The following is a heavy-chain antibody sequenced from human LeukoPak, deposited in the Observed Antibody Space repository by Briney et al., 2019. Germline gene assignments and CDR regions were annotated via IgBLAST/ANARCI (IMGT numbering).Heavy chain of an antibody. V-gene: IGHV1-2*02. Sequence: ASVKVSCKASGYTFTGYYMHWVRQAPGQGLDWMGWINPNSGGTNYAQKFQGRVTMTRDTSISTVYMELSRLRSDDTAVYYCARDASWGFGDDAFDFWGQGTMVTVSS. CDR1: GYTFTGYY. J-gene: IGHJ3*01. D-gene: IGHD3-10*01. CDR2: INPNSGGT. CDR3: ARDASWGFGDDAFDF.